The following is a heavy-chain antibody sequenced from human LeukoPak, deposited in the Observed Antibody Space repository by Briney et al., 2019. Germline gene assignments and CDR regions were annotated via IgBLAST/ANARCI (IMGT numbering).Heavy chain of an antibody. CDR2: IYDSGST. CDR1: GGSVSSGSYY. J-gene: IGHJ6*02. D-gene: IGHD3-10*01. V-gene: IGHV4-61*01. CDR3: ARVGGTNYYYYGMDV. Sequence: SETLSLTCTVSGGSVSSGSYYWSWIRQPPGTGLEWLGYIYDSGSTNYNPSLKSRVTISVDTSKNQFSLKLSSVTAADMAVYYCARVGGTNYYYYGMDVWGQGTTVTVSS.